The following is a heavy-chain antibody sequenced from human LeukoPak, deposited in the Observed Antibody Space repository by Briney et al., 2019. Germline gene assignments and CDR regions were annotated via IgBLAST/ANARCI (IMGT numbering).Heavy chain of an antibody. CDR2: IRYDGSNK. Sequence: GRSLRLSCAASGFTFSSYAMHWVRQAPGKGLEWVAFIRYDGSNKYYADSVKGRFTISRDNVQNSLSLQMNSLRAEDTAVYYCARWVCSSTSCYYFDYWGQGSLVVVSS. CDR3: ARWVCSSTSCYYFDY. CDR1: GFTFSSYA. V-gene: IGHV3-30*04. D-gene: IGHD2-2*01. J-gene: IGHJ4*02.